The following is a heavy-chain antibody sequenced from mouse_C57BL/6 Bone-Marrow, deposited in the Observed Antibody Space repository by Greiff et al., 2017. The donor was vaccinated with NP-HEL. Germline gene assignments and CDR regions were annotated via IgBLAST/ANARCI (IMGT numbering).Heavy chain of an antibody. CDR3: ERGVTTVVADAY. D-gene: IGHD1-1*01. CDR1: GYTFTSYG. J-gene: IGHJ3*01. V-gene: IGHV1-81*01. Sequence: QVQLQQSGAELARPGASVKLSCKASGYTFTSYGISWVKQRTGQGLEWIGEIYPRSGNTYYNEKFKGKAKLTADKSSSTADMELRILTSEDAAVYFYERGVTTVVADAYWGQGTLVTVSA. CDR2: IYPRSGNT.